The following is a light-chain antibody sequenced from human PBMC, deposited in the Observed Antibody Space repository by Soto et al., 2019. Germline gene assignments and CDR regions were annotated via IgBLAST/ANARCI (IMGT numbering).Light chain of an antibody. Sequence: EIVLTQSPATLSFSPVERGTLSGRASQSVSSYLAWYQQKPGQAPRLLIYDAFNRATGIPARFSGSGSGTDFTLTISRLEPEDSAVYYCQQRSNWWTFGQGTKVDIK. V-gene: IGKV3-11*01. J-gene: IGKJ1*01. CDR2: DAF. CDR3: QQRSNWWT. CDR1: QSVSSY.